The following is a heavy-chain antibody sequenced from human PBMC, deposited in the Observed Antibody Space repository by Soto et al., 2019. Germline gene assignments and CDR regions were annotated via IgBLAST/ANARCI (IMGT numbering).Heavy chain of an antibody. CDR2: ISYDGGEK. Sequence: QVQLVESGGGVVQPGRSLRLSCVVSGFAFSRNGMHWVRQAPGKGLEWLAVISYDGGEKYYADSVEGRFFISRDNSKNTLFLQMNSLRVEDTAVYYCVSMLANSDYWGQGTLVTVSS. J-gene: IGHJ4*02. CDR1: GFAFSRNG. CDR3: VSMLANSDY. D-gene: IGHD2-8*01. V-gene: IGHV3-30*03.